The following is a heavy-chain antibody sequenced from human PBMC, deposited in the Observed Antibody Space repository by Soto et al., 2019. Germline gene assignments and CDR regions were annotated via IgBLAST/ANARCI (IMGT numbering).Heavy chain of an antibody. V-gene: IGHV3-21*01. Sequence: GGSLRLSCAASGFTFSSYSMNWVRQAPGKGLEWVSSISSSSSYIYYADSVKGRFTISRDNAKNSLYLQMNSLRAEDTAVYYCARDGLRGYCSSTSCYVGWSGYYMDVWGKGTTVTVSS. CDR3: ARDGLRGYCSSTSCYVGWSGYYMDV. D-gene: IGHD2-2*01. CDR2: ISSSSSYI. CDR1: GFTFSSYS. J-gene: IGHJ6*03.